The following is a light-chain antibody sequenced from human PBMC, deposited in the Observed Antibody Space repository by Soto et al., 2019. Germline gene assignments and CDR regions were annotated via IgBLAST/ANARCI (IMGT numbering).Light chain of an antibody. CDR3: AALDGSLNGLDV. J-gene: IGLJ1*01. CDR2: SNF. Sequence: QSVLTQAPSASGTPGQRVTISCSGSSSNVGSLSVDWYQHLPGTAPKLLIHSNFQRPSGVPDRFSGSKSGTSASLAINGLQSEDEADYYCAALDGSLNGLDVFGTGTKVTVL. V-gene: IGLV1-44*01. CDR1: SSNVGSLS.